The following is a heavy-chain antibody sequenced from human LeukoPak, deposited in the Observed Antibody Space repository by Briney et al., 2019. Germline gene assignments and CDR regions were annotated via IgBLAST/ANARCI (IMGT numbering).Heavy chain of an antibody. CDR3: ARDSHYYDSSGYLFDY. V-gene: IGHV1-18*01. CDR1: GYTFTSYG. D-gene: IGHD3-22*01. J-gene: IGHJ4*02. CDR2: ISAYNGNT. Sequence: VASVKVSCKASGYTFTSYGIIWVRQAPGQGLEWMGWISAYNGNTNYAQKLQGRVTMTTDTSTSTAYMELRSLRSDDTAVYYCARDSHYYDSSGYLFDYWGQGTLVTVSS.